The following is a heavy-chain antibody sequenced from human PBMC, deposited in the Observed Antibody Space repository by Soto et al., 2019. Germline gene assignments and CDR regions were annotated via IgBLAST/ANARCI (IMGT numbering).Heavy chain of an antibody. D-gene: IGHD6-13*01. CDR3: ARGRVEHNSWRGFDY. J-gene: IGHJ4*02. CDR1: GYTGTSYD. Sequence: ASVKVSCKASGYTGTSYDINWVRQATGQGLEWMGWMNPRTGNTGYAQKFQGRVAMTRDTSISTAYMELSSLRSEDTAVYYCARGRVEHNSWRGFDYRGQGTLVTVSS. V-gene: IGHV1-8*01. CDR2: MNPRTGNT.